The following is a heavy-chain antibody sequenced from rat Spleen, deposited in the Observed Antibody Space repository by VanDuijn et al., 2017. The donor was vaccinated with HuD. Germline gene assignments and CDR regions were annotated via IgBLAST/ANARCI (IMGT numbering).Heavy chain of an antibody. V-gene: IGHV2-41*01. D-gene: IGHD1-5*01. CDR2: IWNTGGT. J-gene: IGHJ3*01. Sequence: QVQLKESGPGLVQPSQTLSLACTVSGFSLTSYHVHWVRQPSGKGLEWMGVIWNTGGTRYNSALKSRLSISKDTSKSQVFLKMNSLQTEDTATYYCTRGTTTFAYWGQGTLVTVSS. CDR1: GFSLTSYH. CDR3: TRGTTTFAY.